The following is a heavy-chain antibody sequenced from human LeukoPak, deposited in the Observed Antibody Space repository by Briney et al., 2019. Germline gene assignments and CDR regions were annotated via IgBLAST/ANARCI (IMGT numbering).Heavy chain of an antibody. D-gene: IGHD3-22*01. CDR1: GGTFSSYA. CDR3: AQVSPPYYYYGMDV. J-gene: IGHJ6*02. Sequence: RASVKVSCKASGGTFSSYAISWVRQAPGQGLEWMGRIIPILGIANYAQKFQGRVTITADKSTSTAYMELSSLRSEDTAVYYCAQVSPPYYYYGMDVWGQGTTVTVSS. CDR2: IIPILGIA. V-gene: IGHV1-69*04.